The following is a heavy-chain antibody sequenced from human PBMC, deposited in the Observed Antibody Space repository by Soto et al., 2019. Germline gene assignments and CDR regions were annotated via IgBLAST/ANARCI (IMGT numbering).Heavy chain of an antibody. V-gene: IGHV3-23*01. CDR3: AKVPYPYYYDSSGYYYGPDY. D-gene: IGHD3-22*01. CDR2: ISGSGGST. J-gene: IGHJ4*02. Sequence: EVQLLESGGGLVQPGGSLRLSCAASGFTFSSYAMSWVRQAPGKGLEWVSAISGSGGSTYYADSVKDRFTISRDNSKNTLYLQMNSLRAEDTAVYYCAKVPYPYYYDSSGYYYGPDYWGQGTLVTVSS. CDR1: GFTFSSYA.